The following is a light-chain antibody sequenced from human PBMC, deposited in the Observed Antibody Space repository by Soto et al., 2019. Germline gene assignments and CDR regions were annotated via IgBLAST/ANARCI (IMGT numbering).Light chain of an antibody. J-gene: IGKJ1*01. CDR3: QQCARSPLT. CDR2: DAS. Sequence: EIVLTQSPGTLSLSPGERATRSCRASQSVSNNYLAWYQQKPGQAPRLLIADASRRATGIPDRFSGSGSGTDFTLTISRLEPEDFAVYYCQQCARSPLTFGQGTKVEIK. V-gene: IGKV3-20*01. CDR1: QSVSNNY.